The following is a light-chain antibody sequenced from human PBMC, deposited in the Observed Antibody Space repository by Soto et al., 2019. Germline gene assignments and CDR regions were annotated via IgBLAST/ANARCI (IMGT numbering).Light chain of an antibody. CDR3: SSYTSSSTLVV. CDR2: EVS. CDR1: SSDVGGYNY. V-gene: IGLV2-14*01. J-gene: IGLJ2*01. Sequence: HSALTQPASVSGSPGQSITISCTGTSSDVGGYNYVSWYQQHPGKAPKLIIYEVSNRPSGVSNRFSGSKSGNTATLTISGLQAEDEADYHCSSYTSSSTLVVFGGGTKLTVL.